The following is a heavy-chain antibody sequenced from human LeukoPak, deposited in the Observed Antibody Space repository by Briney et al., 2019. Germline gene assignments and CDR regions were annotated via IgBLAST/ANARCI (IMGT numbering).Heavy chain of an antibody. CDR1: GFTFSSYS. CDR3: ARDRGGSYDILTGHYTVGFFDY. J-gene: IGHJ4*02. D-gene: IGHD3-9*01. Sequence: GGSLRLSCAASGFTFSSYSMNWVRQAPGKGLEWVSYISSSSSTIYYADSVKGRFTISRDNAKNSLFLQMNSLRAEDTAVYYCARDRGGSYDILTGHYTVGFFDYWGQGTLVTVSS. V-gene: IGHV3-48*04. CDR2: ISSSSSTI.